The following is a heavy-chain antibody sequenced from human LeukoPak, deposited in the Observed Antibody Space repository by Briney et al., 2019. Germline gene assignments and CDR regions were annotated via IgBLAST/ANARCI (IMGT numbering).Heavy chain of an antibody. D-gene: IGHD4-23*01. CDR2: IYYSGST. CDR1: GGSMSDYY. CDR3: ARVRYGGNWDY. Sequence: PSETLSLTCTVSGGSMSDYYWSWNRQPPGKGLEWIGYIYYSGSTHYNPALTSRVAISVDTSKNQFSLNLSSVTAADTAVYYCARVRYGGNWDYWGQGTLVTVSS. J-gene: IGHJ4*02. V-gene: IGHV4-59*08.